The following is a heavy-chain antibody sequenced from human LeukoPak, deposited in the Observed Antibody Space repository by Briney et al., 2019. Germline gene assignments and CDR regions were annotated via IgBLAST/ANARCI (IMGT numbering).Heavy chain of an antibody. CDR1: GYTFTSNY. D-gene: IGHD3-16*01. CDR3: AREREFGGVIADY. CDR2: INPNSGGT. J-gene: IGHJ4*02. V-gene: IGHV1-2*06. Sequence: ASVKVSCKASGYTFTSNYMHWVRQAPGQGLEWMGRINPNSGGTNYAQKFQGRVTMTRDTSISTAYMELSRLRSDDTAVYYCAREREFGGVIADYWGQGTLVTVSS.